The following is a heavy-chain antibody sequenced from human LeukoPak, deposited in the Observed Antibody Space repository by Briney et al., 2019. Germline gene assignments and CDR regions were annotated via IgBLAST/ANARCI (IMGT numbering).Heavy chain of an antibody. CDR3: VRDGNDGLNDWEY. CDR1: GFIFTDYW. CDR2: TNKDGSEK. V-gene: IGHV3-7*03. J-gene: IGHJ1*01. D-gene: IGHD1-1*01. Sequence: TGGSLRLSCEASGFIFTDYWMTWARQAPGKGLEWVANTNKDGSEKWYVDSVKGQFTISRDNAKNSLYLQMNSLKAGDTALYYCVRDGNDGLNDWEYWGQGALVTVSS.